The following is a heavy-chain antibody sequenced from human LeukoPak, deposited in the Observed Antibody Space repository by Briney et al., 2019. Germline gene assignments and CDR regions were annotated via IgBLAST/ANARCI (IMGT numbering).Heavy chain of an antibody. CDR3: ARGGSLQAFDI. CDR2: IYSGGST. CDR1: GFTFSNAW. J-gene: IGHJ3*02. V-gene: IGHV3-53*01. Sequence: GGSLRLSCAASGFTFSNAWMSWVRQAPGKGLEWVSVIYSGGSTYYADSVKGRFTISRDNSKNTLYLQMNSLRAEDTAVYYCARGGSLQAFDIWGQGTMVTVSS. D-gene: IGHD2-15*01.